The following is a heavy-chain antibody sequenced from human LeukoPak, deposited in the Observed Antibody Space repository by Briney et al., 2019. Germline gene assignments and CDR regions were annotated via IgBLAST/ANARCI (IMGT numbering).Heavy chain of an antibody. J-gene: IGHJ5*02. V-gene: IGHV4-4*07. D-gene: IGHD3-9*01. CDR1: GGSISSYY. Sequence: SETLSLTCTVSGGSISSYYWSWIRQPAGKGLEWIGRIYTSGSTNYNPSLKSRVTMSVDTSKNQFSLKLSSVTAAGTAVYYCARGGTGYQGRRNWFDPWGQGTLVTVSS. CDR3: ARGGTGYQGRRNWFDP. CDR2: IYTSGST.